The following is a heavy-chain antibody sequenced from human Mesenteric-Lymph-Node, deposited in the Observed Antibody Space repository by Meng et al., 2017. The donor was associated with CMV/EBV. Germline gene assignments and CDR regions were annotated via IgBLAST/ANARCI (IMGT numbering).Heavy chain of an antibody. Sequence: GGSLRLSCAASGFTVSSNYMTWVRQPPGKGLEWVSVIYSGGSGDYADSVKGRFTISRDTSKNTLYLQMNSLKTEDTAVYYCTTDPVTMIVHLELGDAFDIWGQGTMVTVSS. J-gene: IGHJ3*02. D-gene: IGHD3-22*01. CDR1: GFTVSSNY. V-gene: IGHV3-53*01. CDR3: TTDPVTMIVHLELGDAFDI. CDR2: IYSGGSG.